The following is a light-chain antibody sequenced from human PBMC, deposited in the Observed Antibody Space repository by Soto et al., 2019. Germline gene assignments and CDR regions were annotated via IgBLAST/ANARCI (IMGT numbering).Light chain of an antibody. J-gene: IGLJ2*01. CDR2: DSN. V-gene: IGLV1-51*01. CDR1: SSNIGNNY. Sequence: QSVLTQPPSVSAAPGQKVTISCSGSSSNIGNNYVSWYQQLPGTAPKLLIYDSNKRPSEIPDRFSGSKSGTSATLGITGLKTGDEADYYCGTWDSSLSAGVFGGGTKVTVL. CDR3: GTWDSSLSAGV.